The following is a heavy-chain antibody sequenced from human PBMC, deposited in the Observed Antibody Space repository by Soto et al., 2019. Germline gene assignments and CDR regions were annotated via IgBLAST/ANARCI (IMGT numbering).Heavy chain of an antibody. CDR2: INSDGTST. CDR1: GFSFSRYY. D-gene: IGHD3-16*01. V-gene: IGHV3-74*03. J-gene: IGHJ4*02. CDR3: VRDNYGVDY. Sequence: EVQLVESGGGLVQPGGSLRLSCTASGFSFSRYYMQWVRQAPGKGLVWVSHINSDGTSTTLADSVKGRFTISRDNAKNTRYLQMNSLRFEDTAVYYCVRDNYGVDYWGRGTLVTVSS.